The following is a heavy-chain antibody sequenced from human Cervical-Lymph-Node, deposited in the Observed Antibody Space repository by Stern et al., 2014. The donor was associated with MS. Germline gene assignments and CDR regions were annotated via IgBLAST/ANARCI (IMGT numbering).Heavy chain of an antibody. V-gene: IGHV3-23*04. CDR1: GFTFSSYA. CDR2: ISGSGGST. Sequence: QLVQSGGGLVQPGGSLRLSCAASGFTFSSYAMSWVRQAPGKGLEWVTAISGSGGSTYYADSVKGRFTISRDNSKNTLYLQMTSLRAEDTAVYYCANNIVATQDFDYWGQGTLVTVSS. J-gene: IGHJ4*02. CDR3: ANNIVATQDFDY. D-gene: IGHD5-12*01.